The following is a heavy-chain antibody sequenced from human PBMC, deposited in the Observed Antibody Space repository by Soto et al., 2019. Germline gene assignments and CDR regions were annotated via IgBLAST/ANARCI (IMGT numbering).Heavy chain of an antibody. CDR2: IYYSGKT. CDR3: AKNLPRTGRFDY. J-gene: IGHJ4*02. V-gene: IGHV4-39*01. Sequence: LSLTCTLSGASITSTTYFWAWIRKPPGKGLEWFGSIYYSGKTHYNPSLQSRVTISVDRSKNQFSLQMSSVTAADTAVYYCAKNLPRTGRFDYWGQGSLVTVSS. CDR1: GASITSTTYF.